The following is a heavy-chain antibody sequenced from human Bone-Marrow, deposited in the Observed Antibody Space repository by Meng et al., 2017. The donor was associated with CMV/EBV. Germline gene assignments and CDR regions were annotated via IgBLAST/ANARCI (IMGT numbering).Heavy chain of an antibody. D-gene: IGHD2-2*01. V-gene: IGHV4-39*07. Sequence: SETLSLTCTVSGGSISSSSYYWGWIRQPPGKGLEWIGSIYYSGSTYYNPSLKSRVTISVDTSKNQFSLKLSSVTAADTAVYYCATVVPAAMLGYNAFDIWGQGTMVTVSS. CDR2: IYYSGST. J-gene: IGHJ3*02. CDR1: GGSISSSSYY. CDR3: ATVVPAAMLGYNAFDI.